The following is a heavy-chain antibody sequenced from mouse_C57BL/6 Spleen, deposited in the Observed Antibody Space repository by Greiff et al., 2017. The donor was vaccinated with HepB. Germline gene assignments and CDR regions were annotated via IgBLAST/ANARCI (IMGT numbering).Heavy chain of an antibody. CDR1: GYTFTSYW. V-gene: IGHV1-55*01. J-gene: IGHJ3*01. Sequence: VKLQQPGAELVKPGASVKMSCKASGYTFTSYWITWVKQRPGQGLEWIGDIYPGSGSTNYNEKFKSKATLTVDTSSSTAYMQLSSLTSEDSAVYYCASLYYGSSYRFAYWGQGTLVTVSA. CDR3: ASLYYGSSYRFAY. D-gene: IGHD1-1*01. CDR2: IYPGSGST.